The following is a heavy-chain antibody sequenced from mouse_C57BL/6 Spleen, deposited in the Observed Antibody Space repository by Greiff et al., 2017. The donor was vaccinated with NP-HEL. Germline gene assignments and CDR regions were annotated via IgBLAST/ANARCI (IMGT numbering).Heavy chain of an antibody. V-gene: IGHV1-82*01. CDR1: GYAFSSSW. CDR2: IYPGDGDT. CDR3: ARKGGNTGYWYFDV. Sequence: QVQLQQSGPELVKPGASVKISCKASGYAFSSSWMHWVKQRPGKGLEWIGRIYPGDGDTNYNGKFKGKATLTADKFSSTAYMQLSSLTSEDSAVYFCARKGGNTGYWYFDVWGTGTTVTVSS. J-gene: IGHJ1*03. D-gene: IGHD2-1*01.